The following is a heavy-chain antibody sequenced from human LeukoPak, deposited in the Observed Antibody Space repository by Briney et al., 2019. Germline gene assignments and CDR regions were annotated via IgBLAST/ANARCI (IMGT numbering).Heavy chain of an antibody. CDR3: ARVDSSYRLRDYYYYMDV. D-gene: IGHD5-12*01. J-gene: IGHJ6*03. CDR2: ISSSSSYI. CDR1: GFTFSSYS. Sequence: PGGSLRLSCAASGFTFSSYSMNWVRQAPGKGLEWVSSISSSSSYIYYADSVKGRFTISRDNAKNSLYLQMNSLRAEDTAVYYCARVDSSYRLRDYYYYMDVWGKGTTVTVSS. V-gene: IGHV3-21*01.